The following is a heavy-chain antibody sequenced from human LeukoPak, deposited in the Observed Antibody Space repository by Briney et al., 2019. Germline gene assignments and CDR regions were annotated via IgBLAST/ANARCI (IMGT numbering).Heavy chain of an antibody. CDR1: GFTFSSYW. D-gene: IGHD3-3*01. CDR2: IKQDGSEK. V-gene: IGHV3-7*01. CDR3: AREHHDFWSGYFDY. Sequence: GGSLRLSCAASGFTFSSYWMSWVRQAPGKGLEWVANIKQDGSEKYYVDSVKGRFTISRDNAKNSLYLQMNSLRAEDTAVYYCAREHHDFWSGYFDYWGQGNLVTVSS. J-gene: IGHJ4*02.